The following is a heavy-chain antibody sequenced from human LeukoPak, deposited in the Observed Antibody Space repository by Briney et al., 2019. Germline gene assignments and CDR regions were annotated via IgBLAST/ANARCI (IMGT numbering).Heavy chain of an antibody. J-gene: IGHJ4*02. CDR2: IYYSGST. Sequence: SESLSLTCTVSGGSISPYYWTWIRQPPGKGLEWIGYIYYSGSTNYNPSLTSRVTMSVDTSKNQFSLKLSSVTAADTAVYYCARAPGIMSGNWRFDYWGQGTLVTVSS. D-gene: IGHD3-16*01. V-gene: IGHV4-59*12. CDR1: GGSISPYY. CDR3: ARAPGIMSGNWRFDY.